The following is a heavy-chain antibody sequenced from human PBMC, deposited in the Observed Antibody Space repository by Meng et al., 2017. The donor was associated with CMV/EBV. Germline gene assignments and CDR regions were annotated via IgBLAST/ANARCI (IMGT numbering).Heavy chain of an antibody. D-gene: IGHD3-3*01. V-gene: IGHV3-7*01. J-gene: IGHJ6*02. CDR2: IKQDGSEK. CDR1: GFTFSSYW. Sequence: GESLKISCAASGFTFSSYWMSWVRQAPGKGLEWVANIKQDGSEKYYVDSVKGRFTISRDNAKNSLYLQMNSLRAEDTAVYYCARSRDYHFWGGYYRGYYYYGMDVWGQGTTVTVSS. CDR3: ARSRDYHFWGGYYRGYYYYGMDV.